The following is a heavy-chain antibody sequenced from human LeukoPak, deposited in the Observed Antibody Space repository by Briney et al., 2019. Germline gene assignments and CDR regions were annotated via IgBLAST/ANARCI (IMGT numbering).Heavy chain of an antibody. Sequence: GASVKVSCKASGYTFTGYYMHWVRQAPGQGLEWMGWMNPNSGDTNHAQKFQGRFTMTTDTSIRTAYMELSSLGSDDTAVYYCARDREYSNYLLVYGMDVWGQGTTVTVSS. CDR3: ARDREYSNYLLVYGMDV. CDR2: MNPNSGDT. J-gene: IGHJ6*02. D-gene: IGHD4-11*01. CDR1: GYTFTGYY. V-gene: IGHV1-2*02.